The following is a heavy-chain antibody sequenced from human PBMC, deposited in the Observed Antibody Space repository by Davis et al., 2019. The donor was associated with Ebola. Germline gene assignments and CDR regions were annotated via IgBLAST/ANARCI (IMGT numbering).Heavy chain of an antibody. J-gene: IGHJ4*02. V-gene: IGHV1-18*01. CDR2: ISAYNGNT. D-gene: IGHD1-26*01. CDR3: ARDPLVGAVGY. Sequence: AASVKVSCKASGYTFTSYGISWVRQAPEQGLEWMGWISAYNGNTNYAQKLQGRVTMTTDTSTSTAYMELSSPRSDDTAVYYCARDPLVGAVGYWGQGTLVTVSS. CDR1: GYTFTSYG.